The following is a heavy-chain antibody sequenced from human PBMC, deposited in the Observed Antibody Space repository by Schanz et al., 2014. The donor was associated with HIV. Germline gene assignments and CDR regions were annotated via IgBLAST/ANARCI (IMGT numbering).Heavy chain of an antibody. D-gene: IGHD6-19*01. CDR2: MNQDGSRK. Sequence: EVQLLESGGGFVQPGGSLRLSCAASGFAFNNYAMTWVRQAPGKGLEMVANMNQDGSRKYYVDSVKGRFTISRDNAANSLFLQMNSLRAEDTAVYYCAKMARSVAANTNFDYWGQGTLVTVSS. CDR3: AKMARSVAANTNFDY. CDR1: GFAFNNYA. J-gene: IGHJ4*02. V-gene: IGHV3-7*01.